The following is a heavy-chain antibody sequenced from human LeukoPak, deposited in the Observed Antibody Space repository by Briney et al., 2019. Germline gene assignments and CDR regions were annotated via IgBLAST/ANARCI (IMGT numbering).Heavy chain of an antibody. CDR1: GGSISSSY. CDR3: ARIDRAVAGTIDY. D-gene: IGHD6-19*01. J-gene: IGHJ4*02. Sequence: SETLSLTCTVSGGSISSSYWSWIRQAPGKGLEWIGYIYSSGSTNYNPSLKSRVTISVDTSKNQFSLKLSSVTAADTAVYYCARIDRAVAGTIDYWGQGTLVTVSS. V-gene: IGHV4-59*08. CDR2: IYSSGST.